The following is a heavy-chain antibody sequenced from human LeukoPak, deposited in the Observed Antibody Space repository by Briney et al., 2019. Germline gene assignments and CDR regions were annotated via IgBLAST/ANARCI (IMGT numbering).Heavy chain of an antibody. CDR3: VRANWGTPFDY. D-gene: IGHD7-27*01. Sequence: GGSLRLSCAASGFTFSRYAMSWVRQAPGKGLEWVSAISGSGGSTYYADSVKGRFTISRDNSKNTLYLQMNSLRAEDTAVYYCVRANWGTPFDYWGRGTLVTVSS. CDR2: ISGSGGST. J-gene: IGHJ4*02. CDR1: GFTFSRYA. V-gene: IGHV3-23*01.